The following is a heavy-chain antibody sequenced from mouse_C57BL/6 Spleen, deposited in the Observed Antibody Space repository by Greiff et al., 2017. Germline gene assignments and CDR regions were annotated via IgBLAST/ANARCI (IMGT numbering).Heavy chain of an antibody. D-gene: IGHD2-5*01. V-gene: IGHV6-3*01. CDR3: TGRAYYSNYVVFDY. CDR1: GFTFSNYW. Sequence: EVQVVESGGGLVQPGGSMKLSCVASGFTFSNYWMNWVRQSPEKGLEWVAQIRLKSDNYATHYAESVKGRFTISRDDSKSSVYLQMINLRAEDTGIYYCTGRAYYSNYVVFDYWGQGTMLTVSA. J-gene: IGHJ2*01. CDR2: IRLKSDNYAT.